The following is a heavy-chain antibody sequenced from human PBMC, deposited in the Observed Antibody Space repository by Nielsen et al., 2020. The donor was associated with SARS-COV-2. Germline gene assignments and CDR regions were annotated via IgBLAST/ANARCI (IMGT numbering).Heavy chain of an antibody. Sequence: GGFLRLSCAASGFTFSSYAMHWVRQAPGKGLEWVAVISYDGSNKYYADSVKGRFTISRDNSKNTLYLQMNSLRAEDTAVYYCARDLRYYDILTGYYRSQYYYYYGMDVWGQGTTVTVSS. V-gene: IGHV3-30*04. CDR2: ISYDGSNK. CDR1: GFTFSSYA. CDR3: ARDLRYYDILTGYYRSQYYYYYGMDV. D-gene: IGHD3-9*01. J-gene: IGHJ6*02.